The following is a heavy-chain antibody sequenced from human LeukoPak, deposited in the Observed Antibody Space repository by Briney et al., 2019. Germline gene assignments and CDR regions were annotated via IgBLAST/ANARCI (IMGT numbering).Heavy chain of an antibody. CDR2: INSGGST. D-gene: IGHD6-19*01. CDR3: AKDLIAVGDGYYFDY. CDR1: GFTVSSNY. Sequence: PGGSLRLSCAASGFTVSSNYMSWVRQAPGKGLEWVSVINSGGSTYYADFVKGRFTISRDNSKNTLYLQMNSLRAEDTALYYCAKDLIAVGDGYYFDYWGQGTLVTVSS. J-gene: IGHJ4*02. V-gene: IGHV3-53*01.